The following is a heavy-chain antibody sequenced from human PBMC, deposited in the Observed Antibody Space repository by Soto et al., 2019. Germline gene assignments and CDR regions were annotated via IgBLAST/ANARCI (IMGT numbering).Heavy chain of an antibody. D-gene: IGHD6-13*01. CDR2: IWNDGSNK. CDR1: GFTFSSYH. J-gene: IGHJ4*02. V-gene: IGHV3-33*01. Sequence: QVQLVESGGGVVQPGRSLRLSCAASGFTFSSYHMHWVRQAPGKGLEWVAVIWNDGSNKYYADCVKGRFTISRDNSKTTLWLQMNSLRVEDTAVYYCARIGSWSLNFDYWGQGTLVTVSS. CDR3: ARIGSWSLNFDY.